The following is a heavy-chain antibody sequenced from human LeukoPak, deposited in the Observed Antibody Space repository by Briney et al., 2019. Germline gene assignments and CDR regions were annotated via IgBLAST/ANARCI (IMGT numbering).Heavy chain of an antibody. CDR3: ARGNYVWGSYRQKEYYFDY. CDR2: INHSGST. J-gene: IGHJ4*02. CDR1: GGSFSGYY. V-gene: IGHV4-34*01. D-gene: IGHD3-16*02. Sequence: KPSETLSLTCAVYGGSFSGYYWSWIRQPPGKGLEWIGEINHSGSTNYNPSLKSRVTISVDTSKNQFSPKLSSVTAADTAVYYCARGNYVWGSYRQKEYYFDYWGQGTLVTVSS.